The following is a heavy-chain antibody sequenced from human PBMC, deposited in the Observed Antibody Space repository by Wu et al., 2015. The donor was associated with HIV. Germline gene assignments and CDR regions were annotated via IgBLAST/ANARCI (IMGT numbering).Heavy chain of an antibody. CDR2: VDPEDGET. D-gene: IGHD2-21*01. V-gene: IGHV1-69-2*01. CDR1: GYIFTDFY. CDR3: ATGDEGGGYSEF. J-gene: IGHJ4*02. Sequence: VQLVQSGAEVKKPGTSVTISCRVSGYIFTDFYLHWVQQAPGKGLEWMGLVDPEDGETTYAEKFQGRVAITADTSTNTAYMQLSSLEFDDTAIYYCATGDEGGGYSEFWGQGTLVTVPQ.